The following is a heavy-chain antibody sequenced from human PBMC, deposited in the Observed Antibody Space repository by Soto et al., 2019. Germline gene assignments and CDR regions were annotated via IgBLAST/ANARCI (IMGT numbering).Heavy chain of an antibody. CDR1: GFSFGSYA. V-gene: IGHV3-23*01. J-gene: IGHJ4*02. D-gene: IGHD6-13*01. CDR3: GKIIVAAGICY. Sequence: GSLRLSCAASGFSFGSYAMSWVRQAPGKGLEWLSSISASGTNTYYANSVKGRFTISRDNSKNTLFLQMSSLRVEDTALYFCGKIIVAAGICYWGQGTLVTVSS. CDR2: ISASGTNT.